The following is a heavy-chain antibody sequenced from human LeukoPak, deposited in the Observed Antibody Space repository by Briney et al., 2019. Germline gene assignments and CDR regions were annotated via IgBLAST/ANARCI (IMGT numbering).Heavy chain of an antibody. CDR3: ARVEAAAVHLNY. CDR1: GFTFSSYS. D-gene: IGHD6-13*01. CDR2: ISISNSYI. V-gene: IGHV3-21*01. Sequence: GGSLRLSCAASGFTFSSYSMNWVRQAPGKGLEWVSSISISNSYIYYADSVKGRFTISRDNAKNSLYLQMNSLRAEDTAVYYCARVEAAAVHLNYWGQGTPVTVSS. J-gene: IGHJ4*02.